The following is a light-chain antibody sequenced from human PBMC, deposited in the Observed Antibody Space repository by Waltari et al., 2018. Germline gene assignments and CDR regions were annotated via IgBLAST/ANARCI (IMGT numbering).Light chain of an antibody. CDR1: NIGSKG. CDR3: HVWDRSNGLYV. J-gene: IGLJ1*01. CDR2: YDS. Sequence: SYVLTQPPSVSVAPGKTARIACGGNNIGSKGGHWYQQKPGQAPVLVIYYDSDRPSGIPERFSGSNSGNTATLTISRVEAGDEADYYCHVWDRSNGLYVFGPGTKVTVL. V-gene: IGLV3-21*04.